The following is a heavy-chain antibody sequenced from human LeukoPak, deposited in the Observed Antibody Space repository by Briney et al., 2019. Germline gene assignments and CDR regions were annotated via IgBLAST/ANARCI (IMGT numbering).Heavy chain of an antibody. CDR1: GGSFSGYY. CDR3: ARDGYCSSTSCYTALRRKRNWFDP. Sequence: SETLSLTCAVYGGSFSGYYWSWFRQPQGKGLEWIGEINHSGSTNYNPSLKGRVTISVDTSKNQFSLKLSSVTAADTAVYYCARDGYCSSTSCYTALRRKRNWFDPWGQGTLVTVSS. J-gene: IGHJ5*02. CDR2: INHSGST. V-gene: IGHV4-34*01. D-gene: IGHD2-2*02.